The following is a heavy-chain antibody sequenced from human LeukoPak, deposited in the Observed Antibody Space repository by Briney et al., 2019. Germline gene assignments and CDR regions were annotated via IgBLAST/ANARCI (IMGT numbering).Heavy chain of an antibody. CDR1: GFTFGDYA. CDR3: TRGGSGWGWFDP. V-gene: IGHV3-49*04. CDR2: IRSTPYGGTV. Sequence: GGSLRLSCTASGFTFGDYAMTWVRQAPGKGLECLGFIRSTPYGGTVEYAASVRGRFTISRNDSKSIAYLQMNSLKTEDTAVYYCTRGGSGWGWFDPWGQGTLVTVSS. D-gene: IGHD6-19*01. J-gene: IGHJ5*02.